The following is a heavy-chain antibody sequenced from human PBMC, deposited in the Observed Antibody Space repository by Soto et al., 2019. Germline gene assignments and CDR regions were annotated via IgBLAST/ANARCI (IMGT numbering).Heavy chain of an antibody. D-gene: IGHD3-16*01. CDR2: IYYSGST. CDR3: AGGHGPQGVDY. V-gene: IGHV4-39*01. CDR1: GGSISSSSYY. J-gene: IGHJ4*02. Sequence: SETLSLTCTVSGGSISSSSYYWGWFRQPPGKGLEWIGSIYYSGSTYHNPSLKSRVTISVDTSKNQFSLKLSSVTAADTAVYYCAGGHGPQGVDYWGQGTLVTVSS.